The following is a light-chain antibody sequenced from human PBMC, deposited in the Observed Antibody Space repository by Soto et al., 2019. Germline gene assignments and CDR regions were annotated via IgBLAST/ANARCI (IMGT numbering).Light chain of an antibody. V-gene: IGKV3-20*01. Sequence: EIVLTQSPGTLSLSPGERATLSCRASQSVSSNYLAWYQQKPGQAPRPLIYAVSSRATGIPDRFSGSGSGTDFTLTISRLEPEDFAVYYCQQYGSSPRTLGQGTKVDIK. J-gene: IGKJ1*01. CDR3: QQYGSSPRT. CDR2: AVS. CDR1: QSVSSNY.